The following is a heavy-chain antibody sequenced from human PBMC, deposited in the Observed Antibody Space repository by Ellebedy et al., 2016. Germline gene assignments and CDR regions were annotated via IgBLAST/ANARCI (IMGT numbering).Heavy chain of an antibody. Sequence: SETLSLTCAVYGGSFSGYYWSWIRQPPGKGLEWIGEINHSGSTNYNPSLKSRVTISVDTSKNQFLLKLSSVTAAATAVYYCARGRRITMVRGVTDYWGQGTLVTVSS. J-gene: IGHJ4*02. V-gene: IGHV4-34*01. CDR1: GGSFSGYY. CDR3: ARGRRITMVRGVTDY. D-gene: IGHD3-10*01. CDR2: INHSGST.